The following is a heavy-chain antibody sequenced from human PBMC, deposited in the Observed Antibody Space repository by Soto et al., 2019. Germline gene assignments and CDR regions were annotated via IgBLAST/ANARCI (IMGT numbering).Heavy chain of an antibody. V-gene: IGHV1-3*01. D-gene: IGHD5-12*01. CDR1: GYTFTSYA. CDR3: AKLGYSGPGDY. Sequence: GASVKVSCKASGYTFTSYAMHWVRQAPGQRLEWMGWINAGNGNTKYSQKFQGRVTITRDTSASTAYTELNSLRAEDTAVYYCAKLGYSGPGDYWGQGTLVTVSS. J-gene: IGHJ4*02. CDR2: INAGNGNT.